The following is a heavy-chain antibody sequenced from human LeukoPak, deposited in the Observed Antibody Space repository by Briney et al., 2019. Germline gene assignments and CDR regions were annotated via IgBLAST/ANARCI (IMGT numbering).Heavy chain of an antibody. CDR1: GGSISSNH. Sequence: PSETLSLTCTVSGGSISSNHWSWIRQPPGKGLEYIGYFHSSGGTNYNPSLKSRVTISADTSKNQFSLKLTSLIAADTAVYYCARAIGSGRDVYFYYYMDVWGKGTAVTVSS. V-gene: IGHV4-59*01. CDR2: FHSSGGT. CDR3: ARAIGSGRDVYFYYYMDV. J-gene: IGHJ6*03. D-gene: IGHD3-10*01.